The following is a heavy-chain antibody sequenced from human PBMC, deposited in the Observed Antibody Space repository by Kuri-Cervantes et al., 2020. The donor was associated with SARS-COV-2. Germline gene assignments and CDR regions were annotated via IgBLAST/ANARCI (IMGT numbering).Heavy chain of an antibody. CDR3: ARMGYDFWSGYKYNWFDP. J-gene: IGHJ5*02. CDR1: GGSISSYY. Sequence: SETLSLTCTVSGGSISSYYWSWIRQPPGKGLEWIGYIYYSGSTNYNPSLKSQVTISVDTSKNQFSLKLSSETAADTAVYYCARMGYDFWSGYKYNWFDPWGQGTLVTVSS. D-gene: IGHD3-3*01. V-gene: IGHV4-59*01. CDR2: IYYSGST.